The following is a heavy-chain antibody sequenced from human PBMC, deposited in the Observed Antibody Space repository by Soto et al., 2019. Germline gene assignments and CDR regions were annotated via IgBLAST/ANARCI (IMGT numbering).Heavy chain of an antibody. V-gene: IGHV3-64*01. CDR1: GFTLSGYA. CDR2: ISSNGVGT. Sequence: ESVGGLAQPGGSLRLSCAASGFTLSGYAMVWVRQAPGRGLEYVSGISSNGVGTYYANSVQGRFTISRHNSTNTVYLQMGSLRPAVMAVYYCARRAHPDFYYMEDWCKETTVTVSS. CDR3: ARRAHPDFYYMED. J-gene: IGHJ6*03.